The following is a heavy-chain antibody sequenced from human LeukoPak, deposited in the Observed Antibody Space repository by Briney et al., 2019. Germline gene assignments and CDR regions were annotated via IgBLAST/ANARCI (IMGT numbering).Heavy chain of an antibody. CDR1: GFTFSSYG. V-gene: IGHV3-30*02. J-gene: IGHJ4*02. CDR3: AKVNVQWLSRRYYFDY. CDR2: IRYDGSNK. D-gene: IGHD3-22*01. Sequence: PGGSLRLSCAASGFTFSSYGMHWVRQAPGKGLEWVAFIRYDGSNKYYADSVKGRFTISRDNSKNTLYLQMNSLRAEDTAVYYCAKVNVQWLSRRYYFDYWGQGTLVTVSS.